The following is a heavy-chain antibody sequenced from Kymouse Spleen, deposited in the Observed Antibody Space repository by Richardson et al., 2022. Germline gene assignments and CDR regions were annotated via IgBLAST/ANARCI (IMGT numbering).Heavy chain of an antibody. CDR1: GGSFSGYY. Sequence: QVQLQQWGAGLLKPSETLSLTCAVYGGSFSGYYWSWIRQPPGKGLEWIGEINHSGSTNYNPSLKSRVTISVDTSKNQFSLKLSSVTAADTAVYYCARGRSITGTPNWFDPWGQGTLVTVSS. CDR2: INHSGST. V-gene: IGHV4-34*01. CDR3: ARGRSITGTPNWFDP. D-gene: IGHD1-7*01. J-gene: IGHJ5*02.